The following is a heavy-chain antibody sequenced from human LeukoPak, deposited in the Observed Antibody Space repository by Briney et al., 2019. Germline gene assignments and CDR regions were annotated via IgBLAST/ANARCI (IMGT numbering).Heavy chain of an antibody. V-gene: IGHV3-74*01. CDR3: ARSNQADDY. CDR1: GFTCSSYW. Sequence: GGALRLSCAASGFTCSSYWMHWVRQVPGKGLVWVARINPGGSSITYADSVKGRFTISRDNAKNTLYLQMDSLRAEDTGVYYCARSNQADDYWGQGTLVTVSP. D-gene: IGHD1-14*01. CDR2: INPGGSSI. J-gene: IGHJ4*02.